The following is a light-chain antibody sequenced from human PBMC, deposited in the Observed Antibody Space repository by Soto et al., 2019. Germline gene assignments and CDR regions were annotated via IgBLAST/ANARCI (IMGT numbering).Light chain of an antibody. CDR2: DAS. Sequence: EIVLTHSPATLSLSPWERATLSFRASQSVSSNLAWYQQKPGQAPRLLIYDASNRATGIPARFSGSGSGTDFTLTINSLEPDDFAVYYCQQRDSWPITFGQGTRLEIK. CDR1: QSVSSN. V-gene: IGKV3-11*01. CDR3: QQRDSWPIT. J-gene: IGKJ5*01.